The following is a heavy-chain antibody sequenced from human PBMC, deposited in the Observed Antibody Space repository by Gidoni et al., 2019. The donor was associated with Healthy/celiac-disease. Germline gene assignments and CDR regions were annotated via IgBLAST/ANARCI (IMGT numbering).Heavy chain of an antibody. CDR3: ERVRKIDPVDAGDI. D-gene: IGHD3-22*01. Sequence: QLPLQASGPALVKPSETLSLPCPVSGGSISRSSYYLGWSRQRPGRGLEWVGSSYYSGSTDYNQALKSRGTISGETYKNKFSLKLRSGTAAETAVEYWERVRKIDPVDAGDIWGQGTMVTVSS. CDR1: GGSISRSSYY. CDR2: SYYSGST. J-gene: IGHJ3*02. V-gene: IGHV4-39*01.